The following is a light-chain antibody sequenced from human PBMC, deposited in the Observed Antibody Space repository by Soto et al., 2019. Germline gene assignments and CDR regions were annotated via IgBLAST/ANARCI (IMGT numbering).Light chain of an antibody. Sequence: VLTQSPAILSLSPGERATLFCRASQSVTNYLAWYQQRPGQPPRLLFFDSSSRATGTPARFSASGSGTDVTLTISSLEFEDFAVYYCQQRRVWPLTFGGGTKVEIK. CDR3: QQRRVWPLT. CDR2: DSS. CDR1: QSVTNY. V-gene: IGKV3-11*01. J-gene: IGKJ4*01.